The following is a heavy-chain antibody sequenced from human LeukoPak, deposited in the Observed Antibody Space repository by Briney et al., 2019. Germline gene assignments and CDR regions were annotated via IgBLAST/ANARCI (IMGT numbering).Heavy chain of an antibody. D-gene: IGHD1-26*01. CDR2: ITQDGSEQ. CDR1: GFTFSSYW. Sequence: GRTLRLSCAASGFTFSSYWMSWVRQAPGKGLEWVANITQDGSEQYYVASVKGRFTISRDNAKNSLYLQMSCLRAEVTAVYYCARSRGSYHTNFDYWGQGTLVTVSS. J-gene: IGHJ4*02. V-gene: IGHV3-7*01. CDR3: ARSRGSYHTNFDY.